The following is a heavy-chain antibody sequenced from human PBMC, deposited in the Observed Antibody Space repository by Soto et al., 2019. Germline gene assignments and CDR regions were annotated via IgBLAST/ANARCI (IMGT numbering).Heavy chain of an antibody. CDR1: GGSVSSGSYY. V-gene: IGHV4-61*01. Sequence: SETLSLTCTVSGGSVSSGSYYWSWIRQPPGKGLEWIGYIYYSGSTNYNPSLKSRVTISVDTSKNQFSLKLSSVTAADTAVYYCARGRFGELLYPANWFDPWGQGTLVTV. J-gene: IGHJ5*02. D-gene: IGHD3-10*01. CDR3: ARGRFGELLYPANWFDP. CDR2: IYYSGST.